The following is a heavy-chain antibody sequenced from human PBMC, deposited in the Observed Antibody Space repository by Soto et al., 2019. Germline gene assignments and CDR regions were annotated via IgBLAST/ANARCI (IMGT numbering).Heavy chain of an antibody. CDR3: SRGRRADNMWKENYFHGMDV. Sequence: QVQLVQSGPEVKKPGSSVKVSCKASGGTFRTYAVSWVRRAPGHGREWLGGIIPAHDTPNYAPRFEGRVTITAEESTHTAYMELKCPTSDDTAVSYCSRGRRADNMWKENYFHGMDVWGQGTTVPVSS. CDR2: IIPAHDTP. CDR1: GGTFRTYA. D-gene: IGHD1-1*01. V-gene: IGHV1-69*01. J-gene: IGHJ6*02.